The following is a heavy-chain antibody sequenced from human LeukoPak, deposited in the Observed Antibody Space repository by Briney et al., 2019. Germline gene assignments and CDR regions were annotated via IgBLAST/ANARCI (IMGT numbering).Heavy chain of an antibody. CDR1: GYTFTGYY. V-gene: IGHV1-2*02. Sequence: GASVRVSCKASGYTFTGYYMHWVRQAPGQGLEWMGWINPNSGGTNYAQKFQGRVTMTRDTSISTAYMELSRLRSDDTAVYYCARSRYYYYGMDVWGQGTTVTVSS. CDR3: ARSRYYYYGMDV. CDR2: INPNSGGT. J-gene: IGHJ6*02. D-gene: IGHD1-14*01.